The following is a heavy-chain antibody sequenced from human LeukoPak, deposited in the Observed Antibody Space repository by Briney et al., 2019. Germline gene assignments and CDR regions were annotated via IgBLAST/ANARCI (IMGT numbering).Heavy chain of an antibody. Sequence: GGSLRLSCAASGFTFSSYGMSWVRQAPGKGLEWVANINQDGSEKYYVDSVKGRLTISRDNAKNSLYLQMNSLRAEDTAVYYCARDHAFSYYYYYMDVWGKGTTVTVSS. CDR3: ARDHAFSYYYYYMDV. CDR1: GFTFSSYG. J-gene: IGHJ6*03. D-gene: IGHD3-3*01. V-gene: IGHV3-7*01. CDR2: INQDGSEK.